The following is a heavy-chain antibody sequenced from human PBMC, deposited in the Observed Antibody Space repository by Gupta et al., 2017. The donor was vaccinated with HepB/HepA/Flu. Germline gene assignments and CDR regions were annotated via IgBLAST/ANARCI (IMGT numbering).Heavy chain of an antibody. V-gene: IGHV4-4*08. CDR3: ARLHSEEMS. CDR1: GGSISGTN. Sequence: QVQLQESGPGLVKPSETLSLICTVSGGSISGTNWSWIRQAPGKGLEWIGWILNSGTTSYNPSLKSRVTIFTDTSKKQFSLRLNSVTAADTAVYYCARLHSEEMSWGQGTQVTVSS. D-gene: IGHD5-24*01. CDR2: ILNSGTT. J-gene: IGHJ4*02.